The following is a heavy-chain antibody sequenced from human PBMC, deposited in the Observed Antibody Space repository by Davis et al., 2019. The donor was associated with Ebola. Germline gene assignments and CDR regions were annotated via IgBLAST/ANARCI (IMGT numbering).Heavy chain of an antibody. CDR3: ARDVTMVRGVSLYGGMDV. CDR1: GYTFTSYG. D-gene: IGHD3-10*01. Sequence: ASVKVSCKASGYTFTSYGINWVRQATGQGLEWMGWMNPNSGNTNYAQKFQGWVTMTRDTSISTAYMELSRLRSDDTAVYYCARDVTMVRGVSLYGGMDVWGQGTTVTVSS. J-gene: IGHJ6*02. CDR2: MNPNSGNT. V-gene: IGHV1-2*04.